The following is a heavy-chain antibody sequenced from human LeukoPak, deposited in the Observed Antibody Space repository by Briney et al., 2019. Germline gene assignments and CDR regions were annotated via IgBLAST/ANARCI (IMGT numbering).Heavy chain of an antibody. Sequence: SETLSLTCTVSGGSISSSSYYWSWIRQPPGKGLEWIGRIYTSGSTNYNPSLKSRVTISVDTSKNQFSLKLSSVTAADTAVYYCAREGDTTNWFDPWGQGTLVTVSS. J-gene: IGHJ5*02. V-gene: IGHV4-61*02. CDR3: AREGDTTNWFDP. D-gene: IGHD2/OR15-2a*01. CDR1: GGSISSSSYY. CDR2: IYTSGST.